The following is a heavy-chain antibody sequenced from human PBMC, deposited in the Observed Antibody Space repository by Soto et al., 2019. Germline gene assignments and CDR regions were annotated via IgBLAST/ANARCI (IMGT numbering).Heavy chain of an antibody. J-gene: IGHJ6*02. CDR3: AKEAENYFYYGMDV. Sequence: GASVKVSCKASGYTFAGRYIHWVRQAPGQGLEWMGRINPNSGDTNYAQKFQGRVTVIRDTSITTAYMELTSLRSDDTAVYFCAKEAENYFYYGMDVWGHVPTVTVSS. CDR1: GYTFAGRY. CDR2: INPNSGDT. V-gene: IGHV1-2*06.